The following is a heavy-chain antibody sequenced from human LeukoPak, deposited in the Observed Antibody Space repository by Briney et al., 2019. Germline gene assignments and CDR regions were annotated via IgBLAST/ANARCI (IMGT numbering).Heavy chain of an antibody. J-gene: IGHJ2*01. Sequence: GGSLRLSCAASGFTFRSYDMHWVRQAPGKGLQWVAVISYDGSNKYHTDTVKGRFTISRDNSKNTLYLQMNSLRAEDTAVYYCAKDSEIAAAGSYWYFDLWGRGTLVTVSS. V-gene: IGHV3-30*18. CDR1: GFTFRSYD. CDR3: AKDSEIAAAGSYWYFDL. D-gene: IGHD6-13*01. CDR2: ISYDGSNK.